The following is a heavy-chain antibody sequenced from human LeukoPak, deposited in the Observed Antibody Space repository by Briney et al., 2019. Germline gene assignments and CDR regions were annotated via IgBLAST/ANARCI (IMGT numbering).Heavy chain of an antibody. CDR3: ANHSDTAMVYAY. V-gene: IGHV3-23*01. CDR2: ISGSGSST. Sequence: GASLRLSCAASGFTFSSYAMSWVSQPPGKGLEWVSGISGSGSSTYYAYCVKGRFTISRDNSKNTLNLQMNSLRAEDTAVYYCANHSDTAMVYAYWGQGTLVTVSS. J-gene: IGHJ4*02. D-gene: IGHD5-18*01. CDR1: GFTFSSYA.